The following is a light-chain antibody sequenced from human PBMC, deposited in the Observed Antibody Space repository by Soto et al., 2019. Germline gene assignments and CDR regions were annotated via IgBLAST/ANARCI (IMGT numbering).Light chain of an antibody. Sequence: QSSLTQPASVSGSPGQSITISCTGTSSDVGGYNYVSWYQQHPGKAPKLMIYDVSNRPSGVSNRFSGSKSGNTASLTISGLKAEDEAEYYCSSYTSSSTLGFGGGTKLTVL. CDR3: SSYTSSSTLG. CDR1: SSDVGGYNY. V-gene: IGLV2-14*01. CDR2: DVS. J-gene: IGLJ2*01.